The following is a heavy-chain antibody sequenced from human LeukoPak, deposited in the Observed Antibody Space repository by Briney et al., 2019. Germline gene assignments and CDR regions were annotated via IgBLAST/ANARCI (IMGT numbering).Heavy chain of an antibody. CDR2: IYPGDSDT. Sequence: GESLKISCKGSGYSFTSYWIGWVRQMPGKGLEWMGIIYPGDSDTRYSPSFQGQVTISADKPISTAYLQWSSLKASGTAMYYCARSYGSGSYYTNWFDPWGQGTLVTVSS. V-gene: IGHV5-51*04. D-gene: IGHD3-10*01. J-gene: IGHJ5*02. CDR1: GYSFTSYW. CDR3: ARSYGSGSYYTNWFDP.